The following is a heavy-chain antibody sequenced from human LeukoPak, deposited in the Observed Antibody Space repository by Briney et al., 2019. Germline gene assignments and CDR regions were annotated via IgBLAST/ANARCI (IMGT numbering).Heavy chain of an antibody. CDR3: ASAPPMATTDPFDY. J-gene: IGHJ4*02. D-gene: IGHD5-24*01. Sequence: GGSLRLSCAASGFTFSSYEMNWVRQVPGKGLEWVSYISSSGSTIYYADSVKGRFTISRDNAKNSLYLQMNSLRAEDTAVYYCASAPPMATTDPFDYWGQGTLVTVSS. V-gene: IGHV3-48*03. CDR1: GFTFSSYE. CDR2: ISSSGSTI.